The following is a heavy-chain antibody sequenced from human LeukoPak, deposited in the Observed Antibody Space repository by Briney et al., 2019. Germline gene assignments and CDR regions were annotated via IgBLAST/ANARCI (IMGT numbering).Heavy chain of an antibody. CDR2: ISGSGGST. J-gene: IGHJ6*03. Sequence: GGSLRLSCEASGFTLSNYWMTWVRQAPGKGLEWVSAISGSGGSTYYAASVKGRFTISRDNSKNTLYLQMNSLRAEDTAVYYCAKGAKGRLLPMDVWGKGTTVTVSS. CDR1: GFTLSNYW. V-gene: IGHV3-23*01. D-gene: IGHD2-15*01. CDR3: AKGAKGRLLPMDV.